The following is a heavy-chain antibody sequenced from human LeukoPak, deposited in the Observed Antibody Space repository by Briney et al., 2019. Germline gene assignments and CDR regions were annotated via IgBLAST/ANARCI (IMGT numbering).Heavy chain of an antibody. V-gene: IGHV4-39*07. CDR2: IYYSGST. CDR1: GGSISSSSYY. D-gene: IGHD1-1*01. CDR3: ARAETTYYYYGMDV. Sequence: KASETLSLTCTVSGGSISSSSYYWGWIRQPPGKGLEWIGSIYYSGSTNYNPSLKSRVTISVDKSKNQFSLKLSSVTAADTAVYYCARAETTYYYYGMDVWGQGTTVTVSS. J-gene: IGHJ6*02.